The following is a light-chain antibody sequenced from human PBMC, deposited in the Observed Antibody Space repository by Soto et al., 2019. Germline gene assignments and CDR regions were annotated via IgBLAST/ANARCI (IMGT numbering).Light chain of an antibody. V-gene: IGKV3-15*01. Sequence: EIVMTQSPATLSVSPGERATLSCRASQSVSSNLAWYQRKPGQAPRLLIYGASTRATGIPARFSGSGSGTEFTLTISSLQSEDFAVYYGQQYNNWPRTFGQGTKVEIK. CDR2: GAS. J-gene: IGKJ1*01. CDR3: QQYNNWPRT. CDR1: QSVSSN.